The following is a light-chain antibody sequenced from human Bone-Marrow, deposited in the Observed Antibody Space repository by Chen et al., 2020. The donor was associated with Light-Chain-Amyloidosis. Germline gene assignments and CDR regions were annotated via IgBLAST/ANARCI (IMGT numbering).Light chain of an antibody. Sequence: QSVLTQPPSVSGAPGQRVTISCTGSSSNIGAGFSVHWYQQLSGTVPKLLFYGNTNRPAGVPDRFSGSKSGTSASLAISGLQAEDEADYYCQSYDNSLSGPVVFGGGTKLNVL. V-gene: IGLV1-40*01. CDR1: SSNIGAGFS. CDR2: GNT. CDR3: QSYDNSLSGPVV. J-gene: IGLJ2*01.